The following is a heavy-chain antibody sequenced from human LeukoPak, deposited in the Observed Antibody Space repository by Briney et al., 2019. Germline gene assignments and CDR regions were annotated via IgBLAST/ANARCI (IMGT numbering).Heavy chain of an antibody. CDR2: IWYDGSNK. Sequence: GGSLRLSCAASGFTFSDYTIHWVRQAPGKGLEWVAVIWYDGSNKYYADSVKGRFTISRDNSKNTLYLQMNSLRVEGTAMYYCATNSGSPGGYWGQGTLVTVSS. V-gene: IGHV3-33*01. D-gene: IGHD1-26*01. CDR3: ATNSGSPGGY. J-gene: IGHJ4*02. CDR1: GFTFSDYT.